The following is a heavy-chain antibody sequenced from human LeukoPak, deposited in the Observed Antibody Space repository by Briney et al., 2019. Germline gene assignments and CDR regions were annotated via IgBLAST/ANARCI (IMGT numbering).Heavy chain of an antibody. CDR2: INHSGST. CDR1: GGPFSGYY. V-gene: IGHV4-34*01. J-gene: IGHJ4*02. CDR3: ARGMNWGYSSRYYFDY. Sequence: SETLSLTCAVYGGPFSGYYWSWIRQPPGKGLEWIGEINHSGSTNYNPSLKSRVTISVDTSKNQFSLKLSSVTAADTAVYYCARGMNWGYSSRYYFDYWGQGTLVTVSS. D-gene: IGHD6-13*01.